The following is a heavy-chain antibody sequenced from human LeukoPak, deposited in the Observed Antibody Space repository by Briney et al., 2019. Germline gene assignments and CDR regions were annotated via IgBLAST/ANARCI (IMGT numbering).Heavy chain of an antibody. V-gene: IGHV1-2*02. CDR1: GYTFTGYY. CDR3: ARDMFDWLFEDLEIGVSFDS. Sequence: GASVKVSCKASGYTFTGYYMHWVRQAPGQGLEWMGWINPNSGGTNYAQKFQGRVTMTRDTSISTAYAELSRLRSDDTAVYYCARDMFDWLFEDLEIGVSFDSWGQGTLVTVSS. J-gene: IGHJ4*02. D-gene: IGHD3-9*01. CDR2: INPNSGGT.